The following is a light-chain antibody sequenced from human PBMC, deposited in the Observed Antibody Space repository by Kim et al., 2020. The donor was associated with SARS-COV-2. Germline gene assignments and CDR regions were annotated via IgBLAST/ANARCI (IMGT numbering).Light chain of an antibody. V-gene: IGLV3-21*04. CDR3: QVWASSSDHWV. J-gene: IGLJ3*02. CDR2: YDS. CDR1: NIGSKS. Sequence: YELTQPPSVSVAPGKTARITCGGNNIGSKSVHWYQQKPGQAPVLVIYYDSDRPSGLPERFSGSNSGNTATLTISRVEAADEADYYCQVWASSSDHWVFG.